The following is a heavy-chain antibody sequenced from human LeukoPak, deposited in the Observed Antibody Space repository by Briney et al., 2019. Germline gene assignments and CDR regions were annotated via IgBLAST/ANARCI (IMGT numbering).Heavy chain of an antibody. J-gene: IGHJ4*02. D-gene: IGHD6-13*01. CDR1: GGTFSSYA. CDR3: AIRGGGGIGMGLLGSFDF. CDR2: IIPTFGTP. Sequence: SVKVSCKASGGTFSSYAISWVRQVPGQGLEWMGGIIPTFGTPNYAHNFQDRLTITADESTTTVFMELSALRSEDTAVYYCAIRGGGGIGMGLLGSFDFWGQGALVTVSS. V-gene: IGHV1-69*13.